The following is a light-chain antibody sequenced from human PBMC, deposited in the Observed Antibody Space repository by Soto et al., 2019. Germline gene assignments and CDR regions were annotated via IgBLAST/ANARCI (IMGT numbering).Light chain of an antibody. CDR2: GAS. CDR1: QSVSSN. Sequence: EIVMTQSPATLSVSPGERATLSCRASQSVSSNLAWYQQKPGQAPRLLIYGASTRATGIPARFSGSGSGTEFTLTICSLQSEDFAVYHCQQYNNWPHITFGPGTKVDIK. V-gene: IGKV3-15*01. CDR3: QQYNNWPHIT. J-gene: IGKJ3*01.